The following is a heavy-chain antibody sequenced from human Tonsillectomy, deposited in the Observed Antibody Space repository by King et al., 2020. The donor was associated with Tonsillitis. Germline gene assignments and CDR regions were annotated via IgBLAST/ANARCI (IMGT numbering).Heavy chain of an antibody. CDR1: GFTFNTYG. CDR2: IRYDETSK. CDR3: AKDHGRLRFYYYGMDV. J-gene: IGHJ6*02. V-gene: IGHV3-30*02. Sequence: VQLVESGGGVVQPGGSLRLSCAASGFTFNTYGMHWVRQAPGKGLEWVAFIRYDETSKYYADSVKGRFTISRDNSKNTLYLQMNSLRPEDTAVYYCAKDHGRLRFYYYGMDVWGQGTTVTVSS. D-gene: IGHD3-16*01.